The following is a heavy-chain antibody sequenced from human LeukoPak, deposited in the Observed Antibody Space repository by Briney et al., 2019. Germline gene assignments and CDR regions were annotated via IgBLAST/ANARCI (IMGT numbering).Heavy chain of an antibody. V-gene: IGHV4-59*01. CDR2: IYYSGST. J-gene: IGHJ2*01. Sequence: SETLSLTCTVSGGSISSYYWSWIRQPPGKGLEWIGYIYYSGSTNYNPSLKSRVTISVDTSKNQFSLKLSSVTAADTAVYYCARGGYCGGDCYPYWYFDLWGRGTLVTVPS. CDR3: ARGGYCGGDCYPYWYFDL. CDR1: GGSISSYY. D-gene: IGHD2-21*02.